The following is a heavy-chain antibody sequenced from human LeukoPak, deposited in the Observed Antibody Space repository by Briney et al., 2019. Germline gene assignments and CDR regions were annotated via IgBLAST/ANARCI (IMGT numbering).Heavy chain of an antibody. CDR3: AREGVIQLFRRSDYYYYMDV. CDR1: GFTFSQYW. Sequence: GGSLRLSCAASGFTFSQYWMSWVRQAPGKGLEWVANIKHDGSEKQDGSEKNYVDSVKGRFTISRDNAKNSLYLQMNSLRAEDTAVYYCAREGVIQLFRRSDYYYYMDVWGKGTTVTVSS. J-gene: IGHJ6*03. D-gene: IGHD5-18*01. V-gene: IGHV3-7*03. CDR2: IKHDGSEKQDGSEK.